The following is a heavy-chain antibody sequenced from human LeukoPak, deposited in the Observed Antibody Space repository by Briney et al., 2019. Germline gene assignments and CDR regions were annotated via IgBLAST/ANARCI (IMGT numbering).Heavy chain of an antibody. CDR3: AGDEEMAIIRFSH. D-gene: IGHD5-24*01. Sequence: PSETLSLTCTVSGGSISSYYWSWIRQPPGKGLEWIGYMYYSGSTNYNPSLKSRVTISLDTSKNQFSLKLSSVITADTAVYYCAGDEEMAIIRFSHWGRGTLVTVSS. V-gene: IGHV4-59*01. CDR1: GGSISSYY. CDR2: MYYSGST. J-gene: IGHJ4*02.